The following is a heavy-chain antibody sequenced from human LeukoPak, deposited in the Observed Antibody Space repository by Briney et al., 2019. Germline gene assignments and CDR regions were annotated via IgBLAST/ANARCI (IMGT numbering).Heavy chain of an antibody. CDR2: IYPSGST. J-gene: IGHJ4*02. CDR3: ARDLEVNDY. CDR1: GGSISSGSYC. Sequence: SQTLSLPCSASGGSISSGSYCWCCIRQPAGKGLEWIGHIYPSGSTNYNPSLKSRVTISVDTSKNQFSLKLSSVTAADTAVYYCARDLEVNDYWGQGPLVTVSS. D-gene: IGHD1-1*01. V-gene: IGHV4-61*09.